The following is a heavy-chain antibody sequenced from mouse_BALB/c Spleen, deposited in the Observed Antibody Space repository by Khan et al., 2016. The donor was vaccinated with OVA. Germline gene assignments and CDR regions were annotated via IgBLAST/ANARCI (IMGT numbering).Heavy chain of an antibody. CDR1: GFSLSRYN. D-gene: IGHD2-14*01. J-gene: IGHJ4*01. CDR2: IWGGGGT. Sequence: QVQLKESGPGLVAPSQTLSNTCTVSGFSLSRYNIHWVRQPPGGGLEWLGMIWGGGGTDYNSTLKSRLSISKDNSKSQVFLQMNSLQTDDTAIYYCDRCYYRYYGYYVMDYWGQGTSVTVSS. V-gene: IGHV2-6-4*01. CDR3: DRCYYRYYGYYVMDY.